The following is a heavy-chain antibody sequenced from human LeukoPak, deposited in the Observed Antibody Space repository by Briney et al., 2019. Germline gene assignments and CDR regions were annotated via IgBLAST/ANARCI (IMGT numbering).Heavy chain of an antibody. D-gene: IGHD1-26*01. V-gene: IGHV1-69*05. Sequence: SVKVSCKASGGTFSSYAISWVRQAPGQGLEWMGGIIPIFGTANYAQKFQGRVTITTDESTSTAYMELSSLRSEDTAVYYCARDHGYSGSYPSWFDPWGQGTLVTVSS. CDR3: ARDHGYSGSYPSWFDP. J-gene: IGHJ5*02. CDR2: IIPIFGTA. CDR1: GGTFSSYA.